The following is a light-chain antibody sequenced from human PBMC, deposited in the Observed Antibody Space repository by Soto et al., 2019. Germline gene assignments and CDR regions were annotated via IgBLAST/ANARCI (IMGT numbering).Light chain of an antibody. Sequence: QSALTQPPSASGSPGQSVTISCTGTSSDVGGYNYVSWYQQHPGKAPKLMIYEVNKRPSGVPERFSGSKSGNTASLTVSGLQAEDEGDYYCSSHAGSKRVFGTGTKVT. CDR3: SSHAGSKRV. V-gene: IGLV2-8*01. CDR1: SSDVGGYNY. CDR2: EVN. J-gene: IGLJ1*01.